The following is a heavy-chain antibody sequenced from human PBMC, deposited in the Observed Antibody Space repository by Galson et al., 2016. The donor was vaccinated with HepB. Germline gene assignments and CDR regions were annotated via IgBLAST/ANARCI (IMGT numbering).Heavy chain of an antibody. D-gene: IGHD3-9*01. Sequence: SLRLSCAASGFTFSDYAMNWVRQAPGKGLEWISHNSRENNRIDYADSVKGRFTVSRDNGKNSLYLQMNSLRDEDTAVYYCVRDHDWAFDYWGQGLLVTVSS. J-gene: IGHJ4*02. CDR3: VRDHDWAFDY. CDR2: NSRENNRI. V-gene: IGHV3-48*02. CDR1: GFTFSDYA.